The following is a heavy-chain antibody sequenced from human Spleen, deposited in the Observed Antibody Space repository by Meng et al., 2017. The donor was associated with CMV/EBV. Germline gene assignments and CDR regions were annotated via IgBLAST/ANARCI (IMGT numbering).Heavy chain of an antibody. D-gene: IGHD2-2*01. Sequence: GGSLRLSCAASGFTVSSNYMSWVRQAPAKGLKCVSVIYSGGSTYYADSVKGRFSISRDNSKNTLYLQMNSLRAEDTAVYYCARDGPAAVYGMDVWGQGTTVTVSS. CDR2: IYSGGST. V-gene: IGHV3-53*01. CDR3: ARDGPAAVYGMDV. J-gene: IGHJ6*02. CDR1: GFTVSSNY.